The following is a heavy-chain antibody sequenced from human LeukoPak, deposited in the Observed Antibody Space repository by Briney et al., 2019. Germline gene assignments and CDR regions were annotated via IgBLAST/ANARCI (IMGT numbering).Heavy chain of an antibody. CDR1: GFTFDDYA. J-gene: IGHJ4*02. V-gene: IGHV3-9*01. Sequence: PGGSLRLSCAVSGFTFDDYAMHWVRQAPGKGLEWVSGISWNSGSIGYADSVKGRFTISRDNSKNTLYLQMNSLRAEDTAVYYCARDSSGYPYYFDYWGQGTLVTVSS. CDR3: ARDSSGYPYYFDY. D-gene: IGHD3-22*01. CDR2: ISWNSGSI.